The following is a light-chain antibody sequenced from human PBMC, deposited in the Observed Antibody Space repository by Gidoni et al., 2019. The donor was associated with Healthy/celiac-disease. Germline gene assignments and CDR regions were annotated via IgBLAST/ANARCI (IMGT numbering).Light chain of an antibody. CDR3: QQSYSTPQLT. CDR2: AAS. CDR1: QSISSY. J-gene: IGKJ4*01. Sequence: IQMTQSPSSLSASVGDRVTITCRASQSISSYLNWYQQKPGKAPKLLIYAASSLQSGVTSRFSGSVSGTDFTLTISSRQPEDFATYYCQQSYSTPQLTFGGGTKVEIK. V-gene: IGKV1-39*01.